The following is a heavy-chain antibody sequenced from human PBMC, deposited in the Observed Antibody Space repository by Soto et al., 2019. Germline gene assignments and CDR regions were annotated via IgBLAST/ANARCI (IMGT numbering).Heavy chain of an antibody. CDR1: GYRFTSSW. V-gene: IGHV5-10-1*01. CDR2: IDPSDSYT. CDR3: ARHLFYSSSWYEDNY. J-gene: IGHJ4*02. Sequence: EVQLVQSGAEVKKPGESLRISCKGSGYRFTSSWISWVRQMPGKGLEWMGRIDPSDSYTNYSPSFQGHVTISADKSITTAYLQWSSLKASDTAMYYCARHLFYSSSWYEDNYWGQGTLVTVSS. D-gene: IGHD6-13*01.